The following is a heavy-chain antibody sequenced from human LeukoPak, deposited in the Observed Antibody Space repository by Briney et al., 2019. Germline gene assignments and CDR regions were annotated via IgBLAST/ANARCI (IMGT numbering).Heavy chain of an antibody. Sequence: ASVKVSCKASGGTFSSYAISWVRQAPGQGLEWMGGIIPIFGTANYAQKFQGRVTITADKSTSTAYMELSSLRSEDTAVYYCARAGCSGGNCQYYFDYWGQGTLVTVSS. CDR1: GGTFSSYA. J-gene: IGHJ4*02. CDR3: ARAGCSGGNCQYYFDY. D-gene: IGHD2-15*01. V-gene: IGHV1-69*06. CDR2: IIPIFGTA.